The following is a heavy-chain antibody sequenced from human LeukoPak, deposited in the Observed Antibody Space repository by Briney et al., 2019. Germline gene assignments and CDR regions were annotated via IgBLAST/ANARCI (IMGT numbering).Heavy chain of an antibody. J-gene: IGHJ4*02. CDR2: ISGSGGTT. Sequence: PGGSLGLSCAASGFTFYNSGMGWVRQAPGKGLEWVSAISGSGGTTYYADSVKGRFTISRDDSKNTLYLQMNSLRAEDTAVYYCAIEQWELKYWGQGTLVTVSS. CDR3: AIEQWELKY. D-gene: IGHD1-26*01. V-gene: IGHV3-23*01. CDR1: GFTFYNSG.